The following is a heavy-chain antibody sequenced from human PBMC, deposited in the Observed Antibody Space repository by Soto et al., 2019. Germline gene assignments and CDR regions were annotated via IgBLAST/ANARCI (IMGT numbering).Heavy chain of an antibody. CDR3: ARAGGLLVDY. CDR2: QTYDGSNK. J-gene: IGHJ4*02. D-gene: IGHD2-8*02. Sequence: QVPLVESGGGVVQPGRSLSLSCAASGFMFSSYAMHWLRQAPGKGMEWVAVQTYDGSNKYYADSVKGRFTISRDNSKNTLYLQMNSLRAEDTAVYYCARAGGLLVDYWGQGTLVTVSS. CDR1: GFMFSSYA. V-gene: IGHV3-30-3*01.